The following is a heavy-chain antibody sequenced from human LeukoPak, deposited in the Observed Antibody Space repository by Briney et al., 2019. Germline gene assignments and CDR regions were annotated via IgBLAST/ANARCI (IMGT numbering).Heavy chain of an antibody. J-gene: IGHJ4*02. D-gene: IGHD6-19*01. CDR3: ARRGAGSGWSIDY. CDR2: ISSSSYL. Sequence: SGGSLRLSCAASGFTFSGYSFSWVRQAAGKGLEWVSSISSSSYLYYTDSVKGRFTFSRDNAKNSLYLQMTSLRAEDTAVYYCARRGAGSGWSIDYWGQGTLVTVSS. CDR1: GFTFSGYS. V-gene: IGHV3-21*01.